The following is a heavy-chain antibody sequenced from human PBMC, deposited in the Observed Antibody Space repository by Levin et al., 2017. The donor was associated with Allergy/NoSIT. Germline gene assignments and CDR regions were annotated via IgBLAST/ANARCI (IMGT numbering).Heavy chain of an antibody. V-gene: IGHV4-31*03. CDR2: NHYNGRA. D-gene: IGHD3-10*01. Sequence: PSETLSLTCTVSGGSISTGDSYWSWIRQHPGNGLEWIGYNHYNGRAYYNPSLKSRVIISLDTSKNHFSLKLNSVTAADTAVYYCARVRGTRMVRGAAFDYWGQGTLVTVSS. CDR3: ARVRGTRMVRGAAFDY. J-gene: IGHJ4*02. CDR1: GGSISTGDSY.